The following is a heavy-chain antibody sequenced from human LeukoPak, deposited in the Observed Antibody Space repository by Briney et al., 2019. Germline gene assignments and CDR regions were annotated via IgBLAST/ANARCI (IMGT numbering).Heavy chain of an antibody. CDR3: ARGGRDILTESVGFFDY. Sequence: TSETLSLTCTVSGGSISSYYWSWIRQPAGKGLEWIGRIYTSGSTNYNPSLKSRVTMSVDTSKNQFSLKLSSVTAADTAVYYCARGGRDILTESVGFFDYWGQGTLVTVSS. D-gene: IGHD3-9*01. J-gene: IGHJ4*02. V-gene: IGHV4-4*07. CDR2: IYTSGST. CDR1: GGSISSYY.